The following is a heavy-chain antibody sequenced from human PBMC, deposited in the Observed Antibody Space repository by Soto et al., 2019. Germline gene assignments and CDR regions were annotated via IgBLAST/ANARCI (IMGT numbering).Heavy chain of an antibody. V-gene: IGHV5-51*01. CDR3: AATRTYCGGGCYFDWGFRNDAFDI. CDR1: GYSFTSYW. Sequence: GESLKISCKGSGYSFTSYWIGWVRQMPGKGLEWMGIIYPGDSDTRYSPSFQGQVTISADKSISTAYLQWSSLKASDTAMYYCAATRTYCGGGCYFDWGFRNDAFDIWGQGTMVTVSS. CDR2: IYPGDSDT. J-gene: IGHJ3*02. D-gene: IGHD2-21*02.